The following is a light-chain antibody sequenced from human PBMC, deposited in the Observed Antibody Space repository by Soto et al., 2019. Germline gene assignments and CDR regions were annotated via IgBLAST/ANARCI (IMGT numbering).Light chain of an antibody. J-gene: IGKJ1*01. CDR3: QQYNTYSWT. V-gene: IGKV1-5*01. Sequence: DIQMTQSPSSLSASVGDRVTITCRASQSISSWLAWYQQMPGKAPKLLIYDASSLHSGVPSRFSGSGSGTEFTLTISSLHPDDVATYYCQQYNTYSWTFGQGTKVDIK. CDR2: DAS. CDR1: QSISSW.